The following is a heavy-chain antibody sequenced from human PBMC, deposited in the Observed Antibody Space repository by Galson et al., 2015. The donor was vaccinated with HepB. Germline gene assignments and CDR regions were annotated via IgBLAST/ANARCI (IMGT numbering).Heavy chain of an antibody. D-gene: IGHD3-22*01. Sequence: SLRLSCAASGFTFSSYAMHWVRQAPGKGLEWVAVISYDGSNKYYADSVKGRFTISRDNSKNTLYLQMNSLRAEDTAVYYCARAPHYYDSSGYPGVLGYWGQGTLVTVSS. J-gene: IGHJ4*02. CDR1: GFTFSSYA. CDR2: ISYDGSNK. CDR3: ARAPHYYDSSGYPGVLGY. V-gene: IGHV3-30-3*01.